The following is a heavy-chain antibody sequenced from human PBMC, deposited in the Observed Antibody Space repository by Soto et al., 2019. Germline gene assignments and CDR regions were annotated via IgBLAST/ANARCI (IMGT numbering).Heavy chain of an antibody. V-gene: IGHV2-5*01. Sequence: QITLKESGPTLVKPTQTLTLTCTFSGFSLRDYAVGVCWIRQPPGKALEWLSFIYWNDNEYYSPSLRSRLTSRKATSKNQLVLTMTPMDPVDTATYYCAHGSGWLFDYCGQGTLVTVSS. CDR1: GFSLRDYAVG. CDR3: AHGSGWLFDY. D-gene: IGHD6-19*01. CDR2: IYWNDNE. J-gene: IGHJ4*02.